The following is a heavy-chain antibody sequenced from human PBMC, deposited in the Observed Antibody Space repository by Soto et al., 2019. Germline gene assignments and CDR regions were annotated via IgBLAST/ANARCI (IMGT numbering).Heavy chain of an antibody. CDR2: IYYSGGT. CDR3: ARRYSGYDDAFDI. V-gene: IGHV4-59*01. J-gene: IGHJ3*02. Sequence: QVQLQESGPGLVKPSETLSLTCTVSGGSINNYYWSWIRQPPGKGLEWIGYIYYSGGTNYNPSLKSRVTTSVDTSNSQFSLKLSSVTAADTAVYYCARRYSGYDDAFDIWGQGTIVTVSS. CDR1: GGSINNYY. D-gene: IGHD5-12*01.